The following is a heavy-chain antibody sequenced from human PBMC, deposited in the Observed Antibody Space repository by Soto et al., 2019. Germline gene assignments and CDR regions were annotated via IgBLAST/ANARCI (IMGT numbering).Heavy chain of an antibody. CDR1: GYTFTSYD. D-gene: IGHD2-2*01. CDR3: ATPLPLVVPAAADPSFGPDYYYYYVMDF. V-gene: IGHV1-8*01. J-gene: IGHJ6*02. CDR2: MNPNSGNT. Sequence: ASVKVSCKASGYTFTSYDINWVRQATGQGLEWMGWMNPNSGNTGYAQKFQGRVTMTRNTSISTAYMELSSLRSEDTAVYYCATPLPLVVPAAADPSFGPDYYYYYVMDFWGQRTTVTGSS.